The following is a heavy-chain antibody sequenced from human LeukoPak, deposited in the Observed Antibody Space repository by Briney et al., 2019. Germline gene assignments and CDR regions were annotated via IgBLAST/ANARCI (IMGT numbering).Heavy chain of an antibody. Sequence: SETLSLTCTVSGYSISSGYYWSWIRQPAGKGLEWIGRIYTSGSTNYNPSLKSRVTISVDTSKNQFSLKLSSVTAADTAVYYCARGHWGSFDYWGQGTLVTVSS. J-gene: IGHJ4*02. V-gene: IGHV4-61*02. CDR2: IYTSGST. CDR3: ARGHWGSFDY. CDR1: GYSISSGYY. D-gene: IGHD7-27*01.